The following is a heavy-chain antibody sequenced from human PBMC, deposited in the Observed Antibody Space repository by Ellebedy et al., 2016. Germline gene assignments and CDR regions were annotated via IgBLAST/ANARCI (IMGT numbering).Heavy chain of an antibody. CDR1: GFNFGSYS. D-gene: IGHD1-26*01. CDR3: ARAVVGDSSFPYDY. Sequence: GESLKISXEASGFNFGSYSMNWVRQAPGKGLEWVSYIRYSSDYIYYADSVKGRFTTFRDNAKNSLYLQMNTLRAEDTAMYYCARAVVGDSSFPYDYWGQGTLVTVSS. CDR2: IRYSSDYI. V-gene: IGHV3-21*01. J-gene: IGHJ4*02.